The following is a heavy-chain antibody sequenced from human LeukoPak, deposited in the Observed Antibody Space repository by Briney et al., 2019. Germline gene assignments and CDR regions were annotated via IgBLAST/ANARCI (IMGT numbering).Heavy chain of an antibody. CDR2: ISIGSTYI. V-gene: IGHV3-21*01. Sequence: PGGSLRLSCAASEFTFSTYRMNWVRQAPGQGLEWVSSISIGSTYIYYADSVKGRFTISRDNAKNSLYLQMNSLRAEDMAVYYCARVGCSSTSCHYYYYYYMDVWGKGTTVTVSS. J-gene: IGHJ6*03. D-gene: IGHD2-2*01. CDR1: EFTFSTYR. CDR3: ARVGCSSTSCHYYYYYYMDV.